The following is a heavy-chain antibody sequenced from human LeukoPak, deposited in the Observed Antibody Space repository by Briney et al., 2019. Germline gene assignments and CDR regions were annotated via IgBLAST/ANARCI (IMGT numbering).Heavy chain of an antibody. Sequence: GGSLRLSCAASGFTFSSYAMSWVRQAPGKGLEWVSAISGSGGSTYYADSVKGRFTISRDNSKNTMYLQMNSLRAEDSAVYFCARCPSYFYYGMDVWGQGTTVTVSS. J-gene: IGHJ6*02. CDR2: ISGSGGST. CDR1: GFTFSSYA. V-gene: IGHV3-23*01. CDR3: ARCPSYFYYGMDV.